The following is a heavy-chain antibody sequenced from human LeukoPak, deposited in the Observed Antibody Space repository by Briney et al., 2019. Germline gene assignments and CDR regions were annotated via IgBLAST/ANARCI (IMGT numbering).Heavy chain of an antibody. CDR2: IT. J-gene: IGHJ4*02. Sequence: SETLPLTCTVSGYSISSGYYWGWIRQPPGKGLEWIGSITYYNPSLESRVTISVDTSKNQFSLKLSSVTAADTAVYYCARATYNWNYDMYYFDYWGQGTLVTVSS. CDR3: ARATYNWNYDMYYFDY. V-gene: IGHV4-38-2*02. CDR1: GYSISSGYY. D-gene: IGHD1-7*01.